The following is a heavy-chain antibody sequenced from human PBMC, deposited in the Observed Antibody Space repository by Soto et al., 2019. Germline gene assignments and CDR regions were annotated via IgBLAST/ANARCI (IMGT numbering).Heavy chain of an antibody. CDR1: GFTFDDYA. D-gene: IGHD3-10*01. CDR3: ASGWGGHGRSGGY. V-gene: IGHV3-9*01. CDR2: ISWNSGSI. J-gene: IGHJ4*02. Sequence: PGGSLSLSCASSGFTFDDYAMHWVRQAPGKGLEWVSGISWNSGSIGYADSVKGRFTISRDNAKNSLYLQMNSLRAEDTALYYCASGWGGHGRSGGYWGQGTLVTVSS.